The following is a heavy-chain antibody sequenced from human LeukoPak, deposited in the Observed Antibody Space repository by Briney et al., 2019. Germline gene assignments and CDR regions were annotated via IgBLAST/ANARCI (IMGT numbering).Heavy chain of an antibody. Sequence: GGSLRLSCAASGFTFSSYGMNWVRQAPGKGLEWVSSISSSSSYIYYADSVKGRFTISRDNAKNSLYLQMNSLRAEDTALYYCARDGINCTNGVCRDMEPFDYWRQATLLTVSS. CDR1: GFTFSSYG. CDR2: ISSSSSYI. J-gene: IGHJ4*02. V-gene: IGHV3-21*01. D-gene: IGHD2-8*01. CDR3: ARDGINCTNGVCRDMEPFDY.